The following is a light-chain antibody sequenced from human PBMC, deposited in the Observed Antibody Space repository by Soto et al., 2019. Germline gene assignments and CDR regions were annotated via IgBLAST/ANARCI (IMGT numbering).Light chain of an antibody. J-gene: IGKJ3*01. CDR3: QRTYNAPFT. CDR2: AAS. V-gene: IGKV1-39*01. CDR1: DRSDRY. Sequence: DIAMTQSPSPLSAFVEDTVTINCRATDRSDRYINWYQQKPGQAPTVLITAASTLESGVPSRFSGSGSGTDVTLTINNLQPEECATFYCQRTYNAPFTFGPGTQVSIK.